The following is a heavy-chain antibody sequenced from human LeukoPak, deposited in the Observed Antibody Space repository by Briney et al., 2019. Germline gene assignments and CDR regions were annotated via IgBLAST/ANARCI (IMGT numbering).Heavy chain of an antibody. CDR3: ARDMTRGNFDY. CDR2: ISAYNGNT. D-gene: IGHD1-26*01. V-gene: IGHV1-18*04. J-gene: IGHJ4*02. CDR1: GYTFTGYY. Sequence: ASVKVSCKASGYTFTGYYMHWVRQAPGQGLEWMGWISAYNGNTNYAQKLQGRVTMTTDTSTSTAYMELRSLRSDDTAVYYCARDMTRGNFDYWGQGTLVTVSS.